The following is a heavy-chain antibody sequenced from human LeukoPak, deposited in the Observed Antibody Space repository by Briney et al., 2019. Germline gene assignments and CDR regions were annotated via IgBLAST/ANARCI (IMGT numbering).Heavy chain of an antibody. Sequence: TGGSLRLSCAASGFTFSDYYMSWIRQAPGKGLEWVSYISSSGSTIYYADSVRGRFTISRDNAKNSLYLQMNSLRAGDTAVYYCAGGLGGSYFTYYYYYMDVWGKGTTVTVSS. V-gene: IGHV3-11*01. J-gene: IGHJ6*03. CDR3: AGGLGGSYFTYYYYYMDV. CDR1: GFTFSDYY. D-gene: IGHD1-26*01. CDR2: ISSSGSTI.